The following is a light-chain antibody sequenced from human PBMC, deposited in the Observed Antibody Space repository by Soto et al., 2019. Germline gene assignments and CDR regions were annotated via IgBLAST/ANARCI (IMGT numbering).Light chain of an antibody. V-gene: IGKV3-15*01. CDR3: QQYNNWWT. CDR1: QSVSSR. Sequence: EIMMTQSPATLSVSPGERATLSCRATQSVSSRLAWYQQKPGQAPRLLIYGASTRATGIPARFSGSGSWTEFTLTINSLQSEDFAVYYCQQYNNWWTFGQGTKVEIK. CDR2: GAS. J-gene: IGKJ1*01.